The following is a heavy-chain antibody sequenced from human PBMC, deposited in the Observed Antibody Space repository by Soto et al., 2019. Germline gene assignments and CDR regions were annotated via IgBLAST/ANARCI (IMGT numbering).Heavy chain of an antibody. V-gene: IGHV4-30-2*03. J-gene: IGHJ4*02. CDR1: GGSINSGGYS. D-gene: IGHD3-22*01. CDR3: AGLVYDSSGYRPG. CDR2: IYHTGTT. Sequence: SETLSLTCTVSGGSINSGGYSWTWIRQPPGKGLEWIGFIYHTGTTYYNPSLKSRVTISVDTSKNQFSLRLNSVTAADTAVYYCAGLVYDSSGYRPGWGQGTLVTVSS.